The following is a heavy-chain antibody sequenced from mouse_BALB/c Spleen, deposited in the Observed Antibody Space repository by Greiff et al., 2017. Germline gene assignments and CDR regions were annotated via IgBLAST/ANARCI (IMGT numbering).Heavy chain of an antibody. CDR2: IWAGGST. J-gene: IGHJ2*01. Sequence: VQRVESGPGLVAPSQSLSITCTVSGFSLTSYGVHWVRQPPGKGLEWLGVIWAGGSTNYNSALMSRLSISKDNSKSQVFLKMNSLQTDDTAMYYCARVGYGYDVFDYWGQGTTLTVSS. V-gene: IGHV2-9*02. D-gene: IGHD2-2*01. CDR1: GFSLTSYG. CDR3: ARVGYGYDVFDY.